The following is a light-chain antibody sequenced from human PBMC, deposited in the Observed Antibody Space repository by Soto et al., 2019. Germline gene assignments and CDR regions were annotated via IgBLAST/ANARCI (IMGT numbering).Light chain of an antibody. Sequence: EIVLTQSPGTLSLSPGERATLSCRASQSVSYYLDWYQQKPGQAPRLLIYDASSRATGVPDRFSGSVSGTDLTLTISRLEPEDFAVYDCQHWQPDGDSRPLTLGGGKKVEIK. J-gene: IGKJ4*01. CDR1: QSVSYY. CDR3: QHWQPDGDSRPLT. V-gene: IGKV3-20*01. CDR2: DAS.